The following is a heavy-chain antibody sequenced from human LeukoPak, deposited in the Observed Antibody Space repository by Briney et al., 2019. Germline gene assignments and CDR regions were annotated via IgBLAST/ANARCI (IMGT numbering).Heavy chain of an antibody. J-gene: IGHJ4*02. CDR1: GFTFSSCG. Sequence: GGSLRLSCAASGFTFSSCGMHWVRQAPGKGLEWVAFIRYDGSNKYYADSVKGRFTISRDNSKNTLYLQMNSLRAEDTAVYYCAKDGSGYSYGLDYWGQGTLVTVSS. D-gene: IGHD5-18*01. CDR2: IRYDGSNK. V-gene: IGHV3-30*02. CDR3: AKDGSGYSYGLDY.